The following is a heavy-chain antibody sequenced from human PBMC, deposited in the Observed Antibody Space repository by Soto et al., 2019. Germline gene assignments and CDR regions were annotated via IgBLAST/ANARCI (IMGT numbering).Heavy chain of an antibody. V-gene: IGHV6-1*01. CDR2: TYYRFERYN. Sequence: SQTLSLTCAISGGSVSSNIASWNWIRQSASRGLEWLGRTYYRFERYNEYAVCVKSRITINLATSKNQCSLQLNSLTPQDTTISHSARVRRHSGVRRITGPTFPSSSGMDAWGQGPTVTVS. D-gene: IGHD1-20*01. CDR3: ARVRRHSGVRRITGPTFPSSSGMDA. J-gene: IGHJ6*02. CDR1: GGSVSSNIAS.